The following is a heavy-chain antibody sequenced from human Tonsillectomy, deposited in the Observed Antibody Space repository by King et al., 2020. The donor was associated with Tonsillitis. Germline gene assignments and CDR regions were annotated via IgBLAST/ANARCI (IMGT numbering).Heavy chain of an antibody. CDR1: GYSFTSYW. J-gene: IGHJ4*02. D-gene: IGHD5-18*01. Sequence: QLVQSGAEVKKPGESLRISCQFSGYSFTSYWIIWVRQMPGKGREWLGNIGPSDSYTNYSPSFQGHVSISAHKSISTAYLKWSSLKASDTAMYYCASCNRYGNHNVDYWGQGTLVTVSS. CDR2: IGPSDSYT. CDR3: ASCNRYGNHNVDY. V-gene: IGHV5-10-1*03.